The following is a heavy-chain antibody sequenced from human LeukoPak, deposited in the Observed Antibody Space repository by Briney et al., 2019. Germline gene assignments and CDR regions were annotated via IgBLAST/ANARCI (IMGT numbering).Heavy chain of an antibody. CDR3: AREAPTRSFDY. Sequence: GASVKVSCKASGYTFSGYYIHWVRQAPGQGLEWMGWINPNCGGTIYAQKFQGRVSMTRDTSMNTAYMELTRLRSDDTAVYYCAREAPTRSFDYWGQGPLVTVSS. CDR2: INPNCGGT. J-gene: IGHJ4*02. D-gene: IGHD1-1*01. CDR1: GYTFSGYY. V-gene: IGHV1-2*02.